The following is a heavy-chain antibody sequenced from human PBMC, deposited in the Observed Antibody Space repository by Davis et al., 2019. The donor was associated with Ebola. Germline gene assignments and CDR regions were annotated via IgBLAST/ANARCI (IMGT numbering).Heavy chain of an antibody. CDR2: ISRDGGST. Sequence: GGSLTLSCAASGFTFDDYAMHWVRQAPGKGLEWVSLISRDGGSTYYADSVKGRFTISRDNSKNSLYLQMNNLRTEDTALYYCAKDIGGTNNLFLTMDVWGQGTTVTVSS. D-gene: IGHD1-7*01. V-gene: IGHV3-43*02. J-gene: IGHJ6*02. CDR1: GFTFDDYA. CDR3: AKDIGGTNNLFLTMDV.